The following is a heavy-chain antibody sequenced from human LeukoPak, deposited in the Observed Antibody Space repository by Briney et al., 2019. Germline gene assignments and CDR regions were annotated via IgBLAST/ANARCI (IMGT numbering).Heavy chain of an antibody. CDR3: AKPGDCGDYLYYFDY. V-gene: IGHV3-23*01. Sequence: PGGSLRLSCAASGSTFSSYAMSWVRQAPGKGLEWVSAISGSGGSTYYADSVKGRFTISRDNSKNTLYLQMNSLRAEDTAVYYCAKPGDCGDYLYYFDYWGQGTLVTVSS. D-gene: IGHD4-17*01. CDR2: ISGSGGST. CDR1: GSTFSSYA. J-gene: IGHJ4*02.